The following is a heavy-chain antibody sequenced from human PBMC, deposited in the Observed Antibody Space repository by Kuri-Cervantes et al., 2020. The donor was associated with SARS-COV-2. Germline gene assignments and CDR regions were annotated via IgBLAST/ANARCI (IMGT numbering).Heavy chain of an antibody. CDR2: INPSGGST. V-gene: IGHV1-46*01. CDR1: GYTSTSYY. Sequence: ASVKVSCKASGYTSTSYYMHWVRQAPGQGLEWMGIINPSGGSTSYAQKFQGRVTMTRDTSTSTVYMELSSLRSEDTAVYYCAREASTPGIAAAGTNYYYYMDVWGKGTTVTVSS. D-gene: IGHD6-13*01. CDR3: AREASTPGIAAAGTNYYYYMDV. J-gene: IGHJ6*03.